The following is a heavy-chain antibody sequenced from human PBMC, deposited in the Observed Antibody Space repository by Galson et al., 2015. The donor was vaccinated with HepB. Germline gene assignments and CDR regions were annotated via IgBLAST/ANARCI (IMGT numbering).Heavy chain of an antibody. V-gene: IGHV3-30-3*01. J-gene: IGHJ4*02. Sequence: SLRLSCAASGFTFSSYAMHWVRQAPGKGLEWVAVISYDGSNKYYADSVKGRFTISRDNSKNTLYLQMNSLRAEDTAVYYCARDHVSPYYDILTGYSFWAFGYWGQETLVTVSS. CDR1: GFTFSSYA. CDR3: ARDHVSPYYDILTGYSFWAFGY. D-gene: IGHD3-9*01. CDR2: ISYDGSNK.